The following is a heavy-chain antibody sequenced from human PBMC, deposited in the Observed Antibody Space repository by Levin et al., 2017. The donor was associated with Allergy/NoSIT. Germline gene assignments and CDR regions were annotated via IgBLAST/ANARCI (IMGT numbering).Heavy chain of an antibody. J-gene: IGHJ3*02. D-gene: IGHD3-3*01. CDR1: GYSFTSYW. CDR3: ASPYYDFWSGYYNNPAAFDI. Sequence: GESLKISCKGSGYSFTSYWIGWVRQMPGKGLEWMGIIYPGDSDTRYSPSFQGQVTISADKSISTAYLQWSSLKASDTAMYYCASPYYDFWSGYYNNPAAFDIWGQGTMVTVSS. V-gene: IGHV5-51*01. CDR2: IYPGDSDT.